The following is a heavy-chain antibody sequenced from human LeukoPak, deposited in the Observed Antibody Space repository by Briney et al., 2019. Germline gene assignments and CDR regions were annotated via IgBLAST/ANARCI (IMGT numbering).Heavy chain of an antibody. Sequence: SETLSLTCTVSGGSISSYYWSWIRQPPGEGLEWIGYIYYSGTTNYNPSLKSRVTISVDTSKKQVSLKLSSVTAADTAVYYCARMIAPQAFDYWGQGTLVTVSS. V-gene: IGHV4-59*08. J-gene: IGHJ4*02. D-gene: IGHD3-22*01. CDR3: ARMIAPQAFDY. CDR2: IYYSGTT. CDR1: GGSISSYY.